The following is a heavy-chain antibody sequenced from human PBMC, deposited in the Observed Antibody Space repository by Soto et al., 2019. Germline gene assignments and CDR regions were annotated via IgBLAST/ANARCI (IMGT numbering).Heavy chain of an antibody. J-gene: IGHJ4*02. CDR1: GYTLTDLS. V-gene: IGHV1-24*01. CDR3: ATHRSGRFLEWLPEGSLGY. D-gene: IGHD3-3*01. CDR2: FDPEDGET. Sequence: QVQLVQSGAEVKKPGASVKVSCKVSGYTLTDLSMQWVRQAPGKGLEWMGGFDPEDGETIYAQKFQGRVTMTEDAAADAAYMELSSLGSEDTAGYYCATHRSGRFLEWLPEGSLGYWGQGALVTVSS.